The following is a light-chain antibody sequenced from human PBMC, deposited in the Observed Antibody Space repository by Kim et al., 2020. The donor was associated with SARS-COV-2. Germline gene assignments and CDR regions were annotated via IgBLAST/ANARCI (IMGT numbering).Light chain of an antibody. V-gene: IGKV3-11*01. CDR3: QQRSNWPIT. Sequence: LSQGERATLSCRASQSLSSYLAWYQQRPGQAPRLLIYEASNRATGIPARFSGSGSGTDFTLTISSLEPEDFAIYYCQQRSNWPITFGQGTRLEIK. CDR1: QSLSSY. J-gene: IGKJ5*01. CDR2: EAS.